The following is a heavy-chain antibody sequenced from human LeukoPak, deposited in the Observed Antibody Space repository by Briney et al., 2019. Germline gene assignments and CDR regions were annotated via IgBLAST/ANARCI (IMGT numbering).Heavy chain of an antibody. J-gene: IGHJ4*02. CDR1: GGSISSSNYY. V-gene: IGHV4-39*01. D-gene: IGHD4/OR15-4a*01. CDR2: IYYSGST. Sequence: SETLSLTCTVSGGSISSSNYYWGWIRQPPGKGLEWIGSIYYSGSTYYNPSLKSRVTISVDTSKNQFSLKLSSVTAADTAVYYCARLTGANLIPFDYWGPGTLVTVSS. CDR3: ARLTGANLIPFDY.